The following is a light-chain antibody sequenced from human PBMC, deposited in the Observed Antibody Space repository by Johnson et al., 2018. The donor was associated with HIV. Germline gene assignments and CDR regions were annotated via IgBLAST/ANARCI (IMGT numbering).Light chain of an antibody. CDR2: ENN. CDR3: VTWDSRLSAGGV. Sequence: QSVLTQPPSVSAAPGQKVTISCSGSSSNIGDNYVSWYQQLPGTAPKLLIYENNKRPSGIPARFSGSKSGTSATLGITGLQTGDAADYYCVTWDSRLSAGGVIGTVTKVTFL. V-gene: IGLV1-51*02. CDR1: SSNIGDNY. J-gene: IGLJ1*01.